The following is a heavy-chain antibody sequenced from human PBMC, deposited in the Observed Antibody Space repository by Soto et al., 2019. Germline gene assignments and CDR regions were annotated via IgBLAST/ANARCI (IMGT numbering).Heavy chain of an antibody. D-gene: IGHD3-22*01. CDR3: AKDLGGSGYYPQGAFDI. V-gene: IGHV3-23*01. Sequence: GGSLRLSCAASGFTFSSYAMSWVRQAPGKGLEWVSAISGSGGSTYYADSVKGRFTISRDNSKNTLYLQMNSLRAEDTAVYYCAKDLGGSGYYPQGAFDIWGQGTMVTVSS. CDR2: ISGSGGST. CDR1: GFTFSSYA. J-gene: IGHJ3*02.